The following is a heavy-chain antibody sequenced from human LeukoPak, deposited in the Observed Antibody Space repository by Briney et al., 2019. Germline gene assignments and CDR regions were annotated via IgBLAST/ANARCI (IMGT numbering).Heavy chain of an antibody. CDR3: AREGGSCTSNSCSDYFYY. D-gene: IGHD6-13*01. CDR2: ISGGGGST. CDR1: GFTFARHA. V-gene: IGHV3-23*01. J-gene: IGHJ4*02. Sequence: GGSLRLSCALSGFTFARHALTWVRQAPGRGLEWVSTISGGGGSTHYADSVKGRFTISRCNSKDTVFLQMNNLRAEDTAIYYCAREGGSCTSNSCSDYFYYWGQGALVTVSP.